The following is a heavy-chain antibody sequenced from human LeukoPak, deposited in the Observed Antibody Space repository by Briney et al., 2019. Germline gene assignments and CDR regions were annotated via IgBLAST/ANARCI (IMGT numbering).Heavy chain of an antibody. D-gene: IGHD5-18*01. J-gene: IGHJ4*02. CDR1: GYTFTSYY. CDR2: INPSGGST. Sequence: ASVKVSCKXSGYTFTSYYMHWVRQAPGQGLEWMGIINPSGGSTSYAQKFQGGVTMTRDTSTSTVYMELSSLRSEDTAVYYCASATAMAPSTMDYWGQGTLVTVSS. CDR3: ASATAMAPSTMDY. V-gene: IGHV1-46*03.